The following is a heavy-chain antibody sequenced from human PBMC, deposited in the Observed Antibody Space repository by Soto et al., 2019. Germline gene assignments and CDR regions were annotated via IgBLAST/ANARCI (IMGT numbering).Heavy chain of an antibody. D-gene: IGHD3-22*01. CDR2: ISGSGGST. J-gene: IGHJ6*02. CDR1: GFTFSSYA. V-gene: IGHV3-23*01. Sequence: GGSLRLSCAASGFTFSSYAMSWVRQAPGKGLEWVSAISGSGGSTYYADSVKGRFTISRDNSKNTLYLQMNSLRAEDTAVYYCAKDTEIYYYDSSGYPSYGMDVWGQGTTVTVSS. CDR3: AKDTEIYYYDSSGYPSYGMDV.